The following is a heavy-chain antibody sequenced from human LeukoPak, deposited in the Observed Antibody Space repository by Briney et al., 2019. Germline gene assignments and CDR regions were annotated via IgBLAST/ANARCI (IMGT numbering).Heavy chain of an antibody. CDR3: AKARDSGYLLLDAFDI. CDR2: ISWNSGSI. V-gene: IGHV3-9*01. CDR1: GFTFDDYA. D-gene: IGHD3-22*01. J-gene: IGHJ3*02. Sequence: GGSLRLSCAASGFTFDDYAMHWVRQAPGKGLEWVSGISWNSGSIGYADSVKGRFTISRDNAKNSLYLQMNSLRAEDTALYYCAKARDSGYLLLDAFDIWGQGTMVTVSS.